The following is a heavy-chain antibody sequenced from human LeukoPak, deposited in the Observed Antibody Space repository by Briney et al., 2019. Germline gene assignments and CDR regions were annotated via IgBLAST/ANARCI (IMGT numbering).Heavy chain of an antibody. J-gene: IGHJ4*02. CDR1: GGSISSSSYY. Sequence: SETLSLTCTVSGGSISSSSYYWGWIRQPPGKGLEWIGSIYYSGSTYYNPSLKSRVTISVDTSKNQFSLKLSSVTAADTAVYYCARSDTAMANYFDYWGQGTLVTVSS. CDR2: IYYSGST. D-gene: IGHD5-18*01. V-gene: IGHV4-39*01. CDR3: ARSDTAMANYFDY.